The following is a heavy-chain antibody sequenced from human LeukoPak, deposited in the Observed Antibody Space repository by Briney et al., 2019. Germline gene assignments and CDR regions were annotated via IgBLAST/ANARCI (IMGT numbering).Heavy chain of an antibody. CDR2: IWYDGSNK. CDR1: GFTFSSYG. D-gene: IGHD1-26*01. V-gene: IGHV3-33*06. J-gene: IGHJ4*02. Sequence: PGRSLRLSCAASGFTFSSYGMHWVRQAPGKGLEWVAVIWYDGSNKYYADSVKGRFTTSRDNSQNTLYLQMNSLRVEDTAVYYCAKDTGLVGATRYYFDYWGQGTLVTVSS. CDR3: AKDTGLVGATRYYFDY.